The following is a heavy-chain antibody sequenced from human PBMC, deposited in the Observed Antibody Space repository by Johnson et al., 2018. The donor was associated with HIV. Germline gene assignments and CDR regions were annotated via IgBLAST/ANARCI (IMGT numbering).Heavy chain of an antibody. CDR3: ARESTPWGGDFVGYGYGLDM. Sequence: VQLIESGGGVVRPGGSLRLSCAASGFTFDDYGMSWVRQAPGKGLEWVSHISSSGTTKKFADSVKGRFPVSRDNGKKLLYLEMKSLRVEDTAIYYCARESTPWGGDFVGYGYGLDMWGQGTTVAVSS. V-gene: IGHV3-48*03. CDR1: GFTFDDYG. D-gene: IGHD5-18*01. CDR2: ISSSGTTK. J-gene: IGHJ3*02.